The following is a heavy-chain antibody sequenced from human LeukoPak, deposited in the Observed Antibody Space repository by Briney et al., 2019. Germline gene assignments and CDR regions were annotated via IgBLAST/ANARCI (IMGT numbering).Heavy chain of an antibody. D-gene: IGHD6-6*01. J-gene: IGHJ4*02. V-gene: IGHV3-23*01. CDR1: GFTFSTCA. CDR3: AKDRAHSSSSLVPGY. CDR2: ISGSGGAT. Sequence: QAGGSLRLSCAASGFTFSTCAMSWVRQAPGKGLEWVSGISGSGGATYYADSVKGRFTISRDNSKNTLYLQMNSLRAEDTAVYYCAKDRAHSSSSLVPGYWGQGTLVTVSS.